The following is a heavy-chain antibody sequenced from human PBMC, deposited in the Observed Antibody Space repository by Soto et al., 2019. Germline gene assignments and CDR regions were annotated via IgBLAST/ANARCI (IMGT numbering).Heavy chain of an antibody. CDR1: GYTFTGYY. Sequence: ASVKVSCKASGYTFTGYYMHWVRQAPGQGLEWMGWINPKTGGTTYAQKFQGWVTMTRDTSVSTAYIDLSSLKFNDTAVYYCARDQGNSSSWPIDFWGQGTVVTVSS. CDR2: INPKTGGT. J-gene: IGHJ4*02. D-gene: IGHD6-13*01. CDR3: ARDQGNSSSWPIDF. V-gene: IGHV1-2*04.